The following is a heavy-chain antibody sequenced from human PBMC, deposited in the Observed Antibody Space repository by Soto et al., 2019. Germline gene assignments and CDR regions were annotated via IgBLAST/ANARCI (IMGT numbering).Heavy chain of an antibody. CDR2: INAGNGNT. CDR1: GYTFTSYA. CDR3: ARVPYGDYGWFDP. J-gene: IGHJ5*02. Sequence: ASVKVSCKASGYTFTSYAIHWVRQAPGQRLEWMGWINAGNGNTKYSQKFQGRVTITRDTSASTAYMELSSLRSEDTAVYYCARVPYGDYGWFDPWGQGTLVTVSS. V-gene: IGHV1-3*01. D-gene: IGHD4-17*01.